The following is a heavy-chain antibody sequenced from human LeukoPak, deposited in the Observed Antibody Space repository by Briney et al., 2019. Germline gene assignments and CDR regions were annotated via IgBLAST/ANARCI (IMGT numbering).Heavy chain of an antibody. CDR2: INPNSGGT. J-gene: IGHJ4*02. CDR3: ARDGTSTDDY. CDR1: GYTFTGYY. Sequence: GASVKVSCKASGYTFTGYYMHWVRQAAGQGLEWMGWINPNSGGTNYAQKFQGRLTVTTDTSTSTTYMELRSLRSDDTAVYYCARDGTSTDDYWGQGTLVTVSS. D-gene: IGHD2-2*01. V-gene: IGHV1-2*02.